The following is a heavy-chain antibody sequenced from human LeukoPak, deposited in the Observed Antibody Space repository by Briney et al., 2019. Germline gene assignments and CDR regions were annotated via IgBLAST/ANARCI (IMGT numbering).Heavy chain of an antibody. CDR1: GFTFSSYA. D-gene: IGHD2-21*01. V-gene: IGHV3-30*04. CDR3: ARDGGIVYGMDV. Sequence: PGGSLRLSCAASGFTFSSYAMHWVRQAPGKGLEWVAVISYDGSNKYYADSAKGRLTISRDNSKNTLYLQMNSLRAEDTAVYYCARDGGIVYGMDVWGQGTTVTVSS. CDR2: ISYDGSNK. J-gene: IGHJ6*02.